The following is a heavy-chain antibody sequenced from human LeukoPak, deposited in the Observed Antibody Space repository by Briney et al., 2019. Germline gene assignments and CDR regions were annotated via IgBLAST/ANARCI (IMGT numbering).Heavy chain of an antibody. J-gene: IGHJ3*02. V-gene: IGHV1-8*01. CDR2: MNPNSGNT. CDR3: ARPSLYAFDI. CDR1: GYTFTSYD. Sequence: GASVKVSCKASGYTFTSYDINGVRQATGQGLEWMGWMNPNSGNTGYAQKLQGRVTMTRNTSISTAYMELSSLRSEDTAVYYCARPSLYAFDIWGQGTMVTVSS.